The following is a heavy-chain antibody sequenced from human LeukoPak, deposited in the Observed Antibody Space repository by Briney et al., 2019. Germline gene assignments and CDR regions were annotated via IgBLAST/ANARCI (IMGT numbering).Heavy chain of an antibody. CDR2: ISGRGTYT. Sequence: NSGGSLRLSCAASGFTFSDFNMNWIRQAPGKGLEWVSYISGRGTYTRYADSVKGRFTISRDNAKNSLFLQMSSLRGDDTAVYYCLRDVIRGGQGTLVTVSP. V-gene: IGHV3-11*05. CDR1: GFTFSDFN. J-gene: IGHJ4*02. CDR3: LRDVIR.